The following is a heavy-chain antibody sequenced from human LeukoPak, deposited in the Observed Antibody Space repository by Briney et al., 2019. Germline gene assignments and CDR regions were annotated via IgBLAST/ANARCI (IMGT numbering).Heavy chain of an antibody. J-gene: IGHJ5*02. CDR2: IYHSGST. CDR3: ARGLLWFGELMGWFDP. D-gene: IGHD3-10*01. Sequence: PSETLSLTCAVSGYSISSGYYWGWIRQPPGKGLEWIGSIYHSGSTYYNPSLKSRVTISVDTSKNQFSLKLSSVTAADTAVYYRARGLLWFGELMGWFDPWGQGTLVTVSS. CDR1: GYSISSGYY. V-gene: IGHV4-38-2*01.